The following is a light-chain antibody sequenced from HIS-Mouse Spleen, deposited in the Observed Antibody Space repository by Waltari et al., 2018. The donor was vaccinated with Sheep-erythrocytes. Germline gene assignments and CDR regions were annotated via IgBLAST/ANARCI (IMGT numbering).Light chain of an antibody. CDR2: EVI. Sequence: QSALTQPPSASGSPGQSVTISCTGTSSDVGGYNYVSWYQQHPGKAPKLMIYEVIKRPSGVPDRVSGSKSGNTASLTVSGLQAEDEADYYCSSYAGSNNWVFGGGTKLTVL. CDR3: SSYAGSNNWV. J-gene: IGLJ3*02. V-gene: IGLV2-8*01. CDR1: SSDVGGYNY.